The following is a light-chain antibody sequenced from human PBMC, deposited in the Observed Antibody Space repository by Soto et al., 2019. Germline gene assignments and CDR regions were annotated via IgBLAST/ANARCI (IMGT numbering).Light chain of an antibody. CDR2: AAS. V-gene: IGKV1-8*01. J-gene: IGKJ1*01. Sequence: AIRMTQSPSSFSASTGDRVTITCRASQGISSYLAWYQQKPGKAPKLLIYAASTLQSGVPSRFSGSGSGTDFTLTINCLQYEDFETYYCQQYYSYSWTLGQGTKVDIK. CDR1: QGISSY. CDR3: QQYYSYSWT.